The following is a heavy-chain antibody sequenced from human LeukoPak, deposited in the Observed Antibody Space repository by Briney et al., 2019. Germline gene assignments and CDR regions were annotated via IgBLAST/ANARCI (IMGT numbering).Heavy chain of an antibody. Sequence: ASVKVSCKASGYTFTSYDINWVRQAPGQGLEWMGVIIPIFGTANYAQKFQGRVTITADESTSTAYMELSSLRSEDTAVYYCARSRSGHIVPASHLGYWGRGTLVTVSS. CDR1: GYTFTSYD. D-gene: IGHD2-2*01. CDR2: IIPIFGTA. V-gene: IGHV1-69*13. CDR3: ARSRSGHIVPASHLGY. J-gene: IGHJ4*02.